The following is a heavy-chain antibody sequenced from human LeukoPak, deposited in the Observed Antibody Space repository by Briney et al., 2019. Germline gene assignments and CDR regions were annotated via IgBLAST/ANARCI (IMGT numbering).Heavy chain of an antibody. V-gene: IGHV1-58*02. CDR3: AADDLTRGY. CDR2: IVVGSGNT. CDR1: GFTFTNSA. J-gene: IGHJ4*02. Sequence: GTSVKVSCKASGFTFTNSAIQWVRQARGQRLEWIGWIVVGSGNTNYAQKFQERVTITRDMSTSTACMELSSLRFEDTAVYYCAADDLTRGYWGQGTLVTVSS.